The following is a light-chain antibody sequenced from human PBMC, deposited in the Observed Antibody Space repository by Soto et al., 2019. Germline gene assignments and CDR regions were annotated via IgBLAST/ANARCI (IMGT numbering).Light chain of an antibody. CDR1: QSISRS. CDR3: QQSHRTPLT. CDR2: DTS. V-gene: IGKV1-39*01. J-gene: IGKJ5*01. Sequence: DIQMTQSPSSLAVSVGDRVTITCRASQSISRSLNWYQQRSGQAPNLLIIDTSILQGGFPSRFSGSGSGTDFTLTISSLQPEDFATYYCQQSHRTPLTFGQGTRLEF.